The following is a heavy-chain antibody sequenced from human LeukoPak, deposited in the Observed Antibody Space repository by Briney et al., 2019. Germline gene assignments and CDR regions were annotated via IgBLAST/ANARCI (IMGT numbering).Heavy chain of an antibody. J-gene: IGHJ6*02. CDR3: AKSGWPPYYYYGMDV. D-gene: IGHD2-15*01. CDR2: IYSGGST. Sequence: GGSLRLSCAASGFTVSTNYMSWVRQAPGKGLEWVSVIYSGGSTYYADSVKGRFTISRDNSKNTLYLQMNSLRADDTAVYYCAKSGWPPYYYYGMDVWGQGTTVTVSS. V-gene: IGHV3-66*01. CDR1: GFTVSTNY.